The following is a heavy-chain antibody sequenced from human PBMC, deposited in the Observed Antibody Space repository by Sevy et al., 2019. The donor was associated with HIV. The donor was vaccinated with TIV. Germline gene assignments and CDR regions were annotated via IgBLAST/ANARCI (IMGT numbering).Heavy chain of an antibody. V-gene: IGHV4-4*07. CDR2: IYTSGST. CDR3: ASGGSGDVWNYGYYYYGMDV. CDR1: GGSISGSFY. Sequence: SETLSLTCTVSGGSISGSFYWSWVRQSAGKGLEWIGRIYTSGSTNYNPSLKSRVTMSVDTSKNQFSLSLTSVTAADTAVYYCASGGSGDVWNYGYYYYGMDVWGQGTTVTVSS. J-gene: IGHJ6*02. D-gene: IGHD3-3*01.